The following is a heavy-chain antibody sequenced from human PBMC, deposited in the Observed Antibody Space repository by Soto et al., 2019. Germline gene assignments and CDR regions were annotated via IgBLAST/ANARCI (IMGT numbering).Heavy chain of an antibody. D-gene: IGHD2-21*01. V-gene: IGHV4-31*03. Sequence: KPSETLSLTCSVSGAALNSGNYYCSGIGQLPGKGLEWIGHIYVTGAVDYNPSLRDRITISQDTSERQFSLNLRLVTAADTAVYYCARLRIATNNYKWFDPWGQGTLVTVSS. CDR3: ARLRIATNNYKWFDP. J-gene: IGHJ5*02. CDR1: GAALNSGNYY. CDR2: IYVTGAV.